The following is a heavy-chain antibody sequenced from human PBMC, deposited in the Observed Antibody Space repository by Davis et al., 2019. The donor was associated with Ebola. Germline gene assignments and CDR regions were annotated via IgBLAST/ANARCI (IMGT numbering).Heavy chain of an antibody. D-gene: IGHD6-25*01. CDR2: ITYDGKTQ. J-gene: IGHJ4*02. CDR3: AKWFLAASIDY. Sequence: PGGSLRLSCAASGFRFSMFGMHWVRQAPGKGLEWVATITYDGKTQYYGDSVKGRFTISRDNYKNTVDLQMDSLGAEDTAVYFCAKWFLAASIDYWGQGALVIVSS. CDR1: GFRFSMFG. V-gene: IGHV3-30*18.